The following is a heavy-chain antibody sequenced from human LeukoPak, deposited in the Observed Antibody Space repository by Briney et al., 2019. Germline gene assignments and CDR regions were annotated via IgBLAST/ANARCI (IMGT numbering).Heavy chain of an antibody. CDR3: ARDWSYDSSAYPHA. CDR1: GFTFSSYS. CDR2: ISSSSATI. Sequence: GGSLRLSCAAPGFTFSSYSMNWVRQAPGKGLEWVSYISSSSATIYYADSVKGRFTISRDNAKNSLYLQMNSLRDEDTAVYYCARDWSYDSSAYPHAWGQGTLVTVSS. V-gene: IGHV3-48*02. D-gene: IGHD3-22*01. J-gene: IGHJ5*02.